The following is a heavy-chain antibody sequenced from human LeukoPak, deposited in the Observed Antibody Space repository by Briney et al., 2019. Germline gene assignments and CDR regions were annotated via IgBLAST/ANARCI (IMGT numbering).Heavy chain of an antibody. CDR3: ARGRYYLDS. CDR2: FNSDGITT. CDR1: GFTFTTYW. V-gene: IGHV3-74*01. Sequence: GGSLRLSCAASGFTFTTYWMHWVRQAPGKGLVWVSRFNSDGITTSYADSVKGRFTISRDNAKNTLYLQMNSLRAEDTAVYYCARGRYYLDSWGQGTLVTVSS. J-gene: IGHJ4*02.